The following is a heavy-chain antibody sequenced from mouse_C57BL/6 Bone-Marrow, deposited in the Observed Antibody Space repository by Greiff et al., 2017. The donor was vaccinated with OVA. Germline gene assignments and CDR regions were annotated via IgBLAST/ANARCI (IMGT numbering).Heavy chain of an antibody. Sequence: DVMLVESGGGLVQPGGSLKLSCAASGFTFSDYGMAWVRQAPRKGPEWVAFISNLAYSIYYADTVTGRFTISRENAKNTLYLEMSSLRSEDTAMYYCARHYGSSYSYFDYWGQGTTLTVSS. CDR3: ARHYGSSYSYFDY. J-gene: IGHJ2*01. CDR1: GFTFSDYG. CDR2: ISNLAYSI. D-gene: IGHD1-1*01. V-gene: IGHV5-15*01.